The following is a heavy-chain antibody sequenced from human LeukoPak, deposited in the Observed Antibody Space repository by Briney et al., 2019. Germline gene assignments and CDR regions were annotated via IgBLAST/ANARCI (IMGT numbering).Heavy chain of an antibody. V-gene: IGHV4-34*01. CDR1: GGSFSGYY. CDR3: ARGRGVRGGYRQPSCMDV. J-gene: IGHJ6*02. CDR2: INHSGST. D-gene: IGHD3-16*02. Sequence: SETLSLTCAVYGGSFSGYYWSWLRQPPGKGLEWIGEINHSGSTNYNPSLKSRVTISVDTSKNQFSLKLSSVPAADTAVYYCARGRGVRGGYRQPSCMDVWGQGTTVTVSS.